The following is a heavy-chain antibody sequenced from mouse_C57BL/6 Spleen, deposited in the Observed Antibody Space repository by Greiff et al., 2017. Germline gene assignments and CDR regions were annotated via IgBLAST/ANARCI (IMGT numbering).Heavy chain of an antibody. V-gene: IGHV5-4*01. J-gene: IGHJ2*01. D-gene: IGHD2-1*01. CDR1: GFTFSSYA. CDR2: ISDGGSYT. Sequence: EVQLVESGGGLVKPGGSLKLSCAASGFTFSSYAMSWVRQTPEKRLEWVATISDGGSYTYYPDNVKGRFTISRDNAKNNLYLQMSHLKSEDPAMYYCARAYGNPFDYWGQGTTLTVSS. CDR3: ARAYGNPFDY.